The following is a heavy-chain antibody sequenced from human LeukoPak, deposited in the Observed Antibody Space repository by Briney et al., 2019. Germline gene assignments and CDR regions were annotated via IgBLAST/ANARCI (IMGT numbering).Heavy chain of an antibody. V-gene: IGHV1-69*01. CDR1: GGTFSSYA. J-gene: IGHJ4*02. CDR3: ARGADSSSWYRLFDY. Sequence: VASVKVSCKASGGTFSSYAISWVRQAPGQGLEWMGGIVPIFGTANYAQKFQGRVTITADESTSTAYMELSSLRSEDTAVYYCARGADSSSWYRLFDYWGQGTLVTVSS. D-gene: IGHD6-13*01. CDR2: IVPIFGTA.